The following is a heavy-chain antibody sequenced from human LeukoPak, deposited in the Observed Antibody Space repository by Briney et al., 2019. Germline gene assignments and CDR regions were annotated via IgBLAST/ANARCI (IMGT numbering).Heavy chain of an antibody. CDR1: GYTFTSYY. V-gene: IGHV1-46*01. D-gene: IGHD4-17*01. CDR2: IDPSGGTT. J-gene: IGHJ4*02. Sequence: ASVKVSCKASGYTFTSYYMHWVRQAPGQGLECIGRIDPSGGTTSYAQKFQGRVTMTRDMSTSTVYMELSSLRSEDTAVYYCARETTVTAYFDYWGQGTLVTVSS. CDR3: ARETTVTAYFDY.